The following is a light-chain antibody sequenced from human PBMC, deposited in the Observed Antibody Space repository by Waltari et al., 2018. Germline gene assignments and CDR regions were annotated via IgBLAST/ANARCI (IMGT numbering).Light chain of an antibody. CDR2: LAS. J-gene: IGKJ1*01. CDR3: QQYYSSRT. Sequence: DIVMTQSPASLAVSLGERATISFQSSQSILYNSNDKNYLAWYQQKPGQPPKLLIYLASTRESVVPDLFSGSGSGTDCTLTRSSLQAEDVAVYYCQQYYSSRTFGQGTKVEIK. V-gene: IGKV4-1*01. CDR1: QSILYNSNDKNY.